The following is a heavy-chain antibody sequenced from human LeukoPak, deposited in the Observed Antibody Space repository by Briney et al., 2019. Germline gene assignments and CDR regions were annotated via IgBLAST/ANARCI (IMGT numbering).Heavy chain of an antibody. CDR3: ARDGGIGLDY. CDR2: IWYDESKK. Sequence: PGRSLRLSCVASGYTFSSYGMHWVRQAPGKGLQWVAVIWYDESKKYYTDSVKGRFTISRDVSKNTLYLQTNSLRAEDSAMYYCARDGGIGLDYWGQGTLVTVSS. CDR1: GYTFSSYG. V-gene: IGHV3-33*01. D-gene: IGHD2-21*01. J-gene: IGHJ4*02.